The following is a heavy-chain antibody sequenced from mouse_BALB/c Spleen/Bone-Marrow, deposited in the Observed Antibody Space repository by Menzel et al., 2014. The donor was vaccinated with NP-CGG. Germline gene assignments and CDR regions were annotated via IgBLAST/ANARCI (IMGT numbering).Heavy chain of an antibody. CDR2: IHYSGST. J-gene: IGHJ3*01. CDR1: GYSITSGYS. V-gene: IGHV3-1*02. Sequence: DVKLQESGPDLVKPSQSLSLTCTVTGYSITSGYSWHWIRQFPGNKLEWMGYIHYSGSTNYNPSLKSRISITRDTSKNQFFLQLNSVTTEYTATYYCARFNYGPWFAYWGQGTLVTVSA. D-gene: IGHD1-2*01. CDR3: ARFNYGPWFAY.